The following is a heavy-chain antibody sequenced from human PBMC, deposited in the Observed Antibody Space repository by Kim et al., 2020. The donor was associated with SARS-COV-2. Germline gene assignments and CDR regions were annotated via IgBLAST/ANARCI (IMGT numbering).Heavy chain of an antibody. Sequence: SETLSLTCAVYGGSFSGYYWSWIRQPPGKGLEWIGEINHSGSTNYNPSLKSRVTISVDTSKNQFSLKLSSVTAADTAVYYCARSFPSVFYYGSGSYYNPYYYYGMDVWGQGTTVTVSS. D-gene: IGHD3-10*01. V-gene: IGHV4-34*01. CDR1: GGSFSGYY. J-gene: IGHJ6*02. CDR3: ARSFPSVFYYGSGSYYNPYYYYGMDV. CDR2: INHSGST.